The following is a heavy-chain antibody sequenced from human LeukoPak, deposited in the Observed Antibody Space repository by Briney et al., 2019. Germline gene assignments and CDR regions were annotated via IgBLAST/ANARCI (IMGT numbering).Heavy chain of an antibody. CDR1: GFTFSSYA. Sequence: GGSLRLSCAASGFTFSSYAMSWVRQAPGKGLEWVSSISSSSSYIYYADSVKGRFTISRDNAKNSLYLQMNSLRAEDTAVYYCASEDGYPTYFDYWGQGTLVTVSS. V-gene: IGHV3-21*01. J-gene: IGHJ4*02. CDR2: ISSSSSYI. CDR3: ASEDGYPTYFDY. D-gene: IGHD5-18*01.